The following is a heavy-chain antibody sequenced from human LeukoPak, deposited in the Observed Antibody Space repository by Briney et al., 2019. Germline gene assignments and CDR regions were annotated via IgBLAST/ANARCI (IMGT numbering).Heavy chain of an antibody. CDR2: INHSGST. CDR1: GGSFSGYY. Sequence: KASETLSLTCAVYGGSFSGYYWSWIRQPPGKGLEWTGEINHSGSTNYNPSLKSRVTISVDTSKNQFSLKLSSVTAADTAVYYCARRPIVVVNRDGDDAFDIWGQGTMVTVSS. J-gene: IGHJ3*02. CDR3: ARRPIVVVNRDGDDAFDI. V-gene: IGHV4-34*01. D-gene: IGHD3-22*01.